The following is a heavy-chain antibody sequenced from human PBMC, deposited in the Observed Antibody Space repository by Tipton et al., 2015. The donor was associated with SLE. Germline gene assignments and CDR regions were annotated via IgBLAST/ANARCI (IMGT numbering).Heavy chain of an antibody. Sequence: TLSLTCTVSGGSISPHFWTWIRQPPGNQLEWIGYIRYSGRTEYNAAVESRAVISLDTSKNQLSLKLSSVTAADTAVYYCSRFRGGRNFFDYWGQGIPVTVSS. CDR1: GGSISPHF. CDR2: IRYSGRT. V-gene: IGHV4-59*11. D-gene: IGHD1-1*01. J-gene: IGHJ4*02. CDR3: SRFRGGRNFFDY.